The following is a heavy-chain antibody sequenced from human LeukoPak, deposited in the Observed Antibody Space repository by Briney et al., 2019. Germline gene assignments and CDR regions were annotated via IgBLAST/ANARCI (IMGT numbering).Heavy chain of an antibody. D-gene: IGHD5-18*01. Sequence: SETLSLTCTVSGGSISTYSWSWIRQPPGKGLEWIGYIYHSGSTYYNPSLKSRVTISVDRSKNQFSLKLSSVTAADTAVYYCARGPGLDVDTAMVTSYFDYWGQGTLVTVSS. CDR1: GGSISTYS. V-gene: IGHV4-30-2*01. CDR2: IYHSGST. J-gene: IGHJ4*02. CDR3: ARGPGLDVDTAMVTSYFDY.